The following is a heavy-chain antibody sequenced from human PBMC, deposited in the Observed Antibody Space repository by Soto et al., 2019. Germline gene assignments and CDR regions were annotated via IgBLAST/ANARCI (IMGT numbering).Heavy chain of an antibody. CDR3: ARGSSSGFAFDI. Sequence: QVQLVQSGGEVKKPGALVKVSCKASGYTFTSNAISWVRQAPGQGLEWMGWINGYIGDTNYAQKFQGRVTMTTDTSTSTAYMELRSLRSDDTAVYYCARGSSSGFAFDIWGQGTTVTVSS. CDR2: INGYIGDT. CDR1: GYTFTSNA. V-gene: IGHV1-18*01. J-gene: IGHJ3*02. D-gene: IGHD6-19*01.